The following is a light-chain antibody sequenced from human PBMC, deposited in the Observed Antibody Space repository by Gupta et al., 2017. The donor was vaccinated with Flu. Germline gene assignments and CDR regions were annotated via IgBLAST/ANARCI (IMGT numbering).Light chain of an antibody. CDR2: DDS. CDR1: NINSRT. J-gene: IGLJ1*01. V-gene: IGLV3-21*02. Sequence: GGDNINSRTVPWDQQKPGHAPVLIVYDDSDRPSGIPYRFSGSNSGSPATLTFSRFEAGDEADYCCQVCDTTNYRPFFGAGTRVAVL. CDR3: QVCDTTNYRPF.